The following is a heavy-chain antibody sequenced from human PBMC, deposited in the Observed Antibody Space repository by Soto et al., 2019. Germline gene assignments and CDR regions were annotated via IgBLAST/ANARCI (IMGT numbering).Heavy chain of an antibody. D-gene: IGHD6-25*01. CDR1: GYTFSSYG. CDR2: ISPNSGDT. J-gene: IGHJ4*02. V-gene: IGHV1-18*01. Sequence: QVQLVQSEGAVRQPGASVKVSCKASGYTFSSYGIIWVRQAPGQGLEWLGYISPNSGDTRYAPNHQGRVTMTTDTSTTTAYMALRSLTSDDTAVYYCAREMWTRSGPQNFFDYWGLGALVTVSS. CDR3: AREMWTRSGPQNFFDY.